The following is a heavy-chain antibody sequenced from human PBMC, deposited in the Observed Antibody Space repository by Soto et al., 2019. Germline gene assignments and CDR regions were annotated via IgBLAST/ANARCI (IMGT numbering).Heavy chain of an antibody. V-gene: IGHV4-4*02. CDR2: IYHSGST. D-gene: IGHD1-26*01. CDR1: GGSISSSNW. J-gene: IGHJ6*02. Sequence: QVQLQESGPGLVKPSGTLSLTCAVSGGSISSSNWWSWVRQPPGKGLEWIGEIYHSGSTNYNPSLKRRVTISVDKSKNQFSLKRSSVTAADTAVYYCARGMWEPPLGYYYGMDVWGQGTTVTVSS. CDR3: ARGMWEPPLGYYYGMDV.